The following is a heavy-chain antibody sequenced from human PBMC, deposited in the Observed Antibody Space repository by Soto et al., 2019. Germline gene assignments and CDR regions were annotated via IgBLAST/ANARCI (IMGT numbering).Heavy chain of an antibody. V-gene: IGHV1-2*04. CDR1: GYTFAGYY. CDR2: INPNSGGT. CDR3: ARDHGDYYGMDV. Sequence: ASVKVSCKASGYTFAGYYMHWVRQAPGQGLEWMGWINPNSGGTNYAQKFQGWVTMTRDTSISTAYMELSRLRSDDTAVYYCARDHGDYYGMDVWGQGTTVTVSS. D-gene: IGHD4-17*01. J-gene: IGHJ6*02.